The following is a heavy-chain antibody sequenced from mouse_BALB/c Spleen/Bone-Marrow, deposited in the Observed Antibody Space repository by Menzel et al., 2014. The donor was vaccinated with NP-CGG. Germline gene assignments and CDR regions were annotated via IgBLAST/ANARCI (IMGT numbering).Heavy chain of an antibody. CDR3: ARIYDYDRGAWFAY. CDR2: INPYNGDT. CDR1: GYSFTGYF. V-gene: IGHV1-20*02. Sequence: EVQLQQSGPELVKPGASVKISCKASGYSFTGYFMNWVMQSHGKSLEWIRRINPYNGDTFYNQKFKGKATLTVDKSSNTAHMELRSLASEDSAVYYCARIYDYDRGAWFAYWGQGTLVTVSA. D-gene: IGHD2-4*01. J-gene: IGHJ3*01.